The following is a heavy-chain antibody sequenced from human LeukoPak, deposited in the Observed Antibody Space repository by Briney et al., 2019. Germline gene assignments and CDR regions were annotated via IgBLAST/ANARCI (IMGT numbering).Heavy chain of an antibody. J-gene: IGHJ6*03. CDR2: ISGSSSYI. CDR3: ARDNGIVGAINDYYYMDV. Sequence: GGSLRLSCVASGFTFSSYWMTWVRQAPGKGLEWVSSISGSSSYIYYADSVKGRFTISRDNAKNSLYLQMNSLRAEDTAVYYCARDNGIVGAINDYYYMDVWGKGTTVTISS. V-gene: IGHV3-21*01. D-gene: IGHD1-26*01. CDR1: GFTFSSYW.